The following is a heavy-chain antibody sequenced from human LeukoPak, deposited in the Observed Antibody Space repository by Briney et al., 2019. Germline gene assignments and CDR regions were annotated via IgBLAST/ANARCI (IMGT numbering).Heavy chain of an antibody. D-gene: IGHD2-15*01. CDR2: IWYDGSNK. CDR3: AKANVVAAMADWFDP. CDR1: GFTFNRFG. J-gene: IGHJ5*02. V-gene: IGHV3-33*06. Sequence: GGSLRLSCATSGFTFNRFGMHWVRQAPGKGLEWVAVIWYDGSNKGYADSVKGRFTISRDNSKNTLYLQMNSLRAEDTAVYYCAKANVVAAMADWFDPWGQGTLVTVSS.